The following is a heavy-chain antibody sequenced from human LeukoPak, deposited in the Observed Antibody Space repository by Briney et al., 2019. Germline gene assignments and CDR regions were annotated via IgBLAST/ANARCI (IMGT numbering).Heavy chain of an antibody. CDR2: INPGGNT. J-gene: IGHJ4*02. CDR1: GGSFSGYY. V-gene: IGHV4-34*01. CDR3: ARADGAQTFPFDY. D-gene: IGHD4/OR15-4a*01. Sequence: SETLSLTCAVYGGSFSGYYWSWIRQPPGKGLEWIGEINPGGNTNYNPSLKSRVTISVDTSKNQFSLKLTSVTAADTAVYYCARADGAQTFPFDYWSLGTLVTVYS.